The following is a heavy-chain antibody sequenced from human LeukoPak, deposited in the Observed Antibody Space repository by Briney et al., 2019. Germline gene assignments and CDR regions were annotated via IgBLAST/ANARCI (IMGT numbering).Heavy chain of an antibody. D-gene: IGHD3-22*01. CDR1: GYTFTGYG. CDR3: ARGLPPRRNYDSSGYYSYYFDY. CDR2: ISAYNGNT. V-gene: IGHV1-18*01. Sequence: GASVKVSCKASGYTFTGYGITWVRQAPGQGLEWMGWISAYNGNTNYAQKLQGRVTMTTDTSTSTAYMELRSLTSDDTAVFYCARGLPPRRNYDSSGYYSYYFDYWGQGTLVTVSS. J-gene: IGHJ4*02.